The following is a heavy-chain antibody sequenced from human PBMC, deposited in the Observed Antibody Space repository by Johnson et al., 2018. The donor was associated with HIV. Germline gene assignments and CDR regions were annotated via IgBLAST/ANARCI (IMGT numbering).Heavy chain of an antibody. V-gene: IGHV3-43D*03. CDR3: AKDMGYCIFGYGFDI. D-gene: IGHD3-3*02. J-gene: IGHJ3*02. CDR1: GFTFDDYA. Sequence: VQLVESGGVVVQPGGSLRLSCAASGFTFDDYAMHWVRQPPGKGLEWVSLISWVGSSTYYADSVKGRFTISRENGENSLYLQMNSLRTEDTALYYCAKDMGYCIFGYGFDIWGQGTMVTVSS. CDR2: ISWVGSST.